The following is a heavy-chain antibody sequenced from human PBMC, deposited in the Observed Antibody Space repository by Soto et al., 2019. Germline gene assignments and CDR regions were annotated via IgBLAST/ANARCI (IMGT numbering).Heavy chain of an antibody. CDR3: AKKVNSGPGSQYFDY. D-gene: IGHD3-10*01. CDR1: GFTFSSYS. Sequence: GGSLRLSCAASGFTFSSYSMSWVRQAPGKGLEWVPGFRTSGDGGTTYYADSVKGRFTISRDNSKNMLFLQMDSLRAEDTAIYYCAKKVNSGPGSQYFDYWGQGTLVTAPQ. V-gene: IGHV3-23*01. J-gene: IGHJ4*02. CDR2: FRTSGDGGTT.